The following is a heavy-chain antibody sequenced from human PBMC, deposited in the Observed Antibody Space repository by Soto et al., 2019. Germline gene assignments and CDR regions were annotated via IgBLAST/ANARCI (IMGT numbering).Heavy chain of an antibody. V-gene: IGHV3-30-3*01. Sequence: GGSLRLSCAASGFTFGSYAMHWVRQAPGKGLEWVAVISYDGSNKYYADSVKGRFTISRDNSKNTLYLQMNSLRAEDTAVYYCVPGTFDYWGQGTLGTVSS. CDR1: GFTFGSYA. CDR3: VPGTFDY. CDR2: ISYDGSNK. J-gene: IGHJ4*02. D-gene: IGHD3-10*01.